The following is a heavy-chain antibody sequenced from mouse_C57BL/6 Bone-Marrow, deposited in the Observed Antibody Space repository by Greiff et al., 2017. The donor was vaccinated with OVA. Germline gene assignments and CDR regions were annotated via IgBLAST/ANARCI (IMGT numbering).Heavy chain of an antibody. CDR2: IYPGSGST. J-gene: IGHJ1*03. CDR1: GYTFTSYW. V-gene: IGHV1-55*01. D-gene: IGHD1-1*01. Sequence: QVQLQQPGAELVKPGASVKMSCKASGYTFTSYWITWVKQRPGQGLEWIGDIYPGSGSTNYNEKFKSKATLTVDTSSSTAYMQLSSLTSEDSAVYYCARGGLLLRIHWYFDVWGTGTTVTVSS. CDR3: ARGGLLLRIHWYFDV.